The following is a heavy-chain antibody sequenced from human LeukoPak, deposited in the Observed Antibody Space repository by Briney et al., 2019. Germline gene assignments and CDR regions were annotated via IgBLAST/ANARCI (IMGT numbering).Heavy chain of an antibody. D-gene: IGHD4-17*01. CDR3: ATTRPYGRPEGYCYGMDV. CDR2: IYYSGST. CDR1: GGSISSYY. Sequence: SETLSLTCTVSGGSISSYYWSWIRQPPGKGLEWIGYIYYSGSTNYNPSLKRRVTISVDTSKNQFSLKLSSVTAADTAVYYCATTRPYGRPEGYCYGMDVWGQGTTVTVSS. V-gene: IGHV4-59*08. J-gene: IGHJ6*02.